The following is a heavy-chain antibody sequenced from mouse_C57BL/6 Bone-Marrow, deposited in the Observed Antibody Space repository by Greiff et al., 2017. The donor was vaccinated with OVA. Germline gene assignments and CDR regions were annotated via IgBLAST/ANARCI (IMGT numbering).Heavy chain of an antibody. CDR1: GFSLTSYG. V-gene: IGHV2-2*01. Sequence: VQRVESGPGLVQPSQSLSITCTVSGFSLTSYGVHWVRQSPGKGLEWLGVLWSGGRTDYNAAFISRLSISKDNSKSQVFFKMNSLQADDTAIYYCASPVSWGQGTSVTVSS. CDR3: ASPVS. CDR2: LWSGGRT. J-gene: IGHJ4*01.